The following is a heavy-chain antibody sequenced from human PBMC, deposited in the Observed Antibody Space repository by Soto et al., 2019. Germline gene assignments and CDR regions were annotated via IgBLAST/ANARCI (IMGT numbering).Heavy chain of an antibody. CDR1: GFTFSSYG. D-gene: IGHD4-17*01. Sequence: QVQLVESGGGVVQTGRSLRLSCAASGFTFSSYGMHWVRQAPGKGLEWVAVIGYDGSNKYYADSVKGRFTISRDNSKNTLYLQMNSLRAEDTAVYYCARDLDPYGDYIFLVTWFDPWGQGTLVTVSS. CDR3: ARDLDPYGDYIFLVTWFDP. V-gene: IGHV3-33*01. CDR2: IGYDGSNK. J-gene: IGHJ5*02.